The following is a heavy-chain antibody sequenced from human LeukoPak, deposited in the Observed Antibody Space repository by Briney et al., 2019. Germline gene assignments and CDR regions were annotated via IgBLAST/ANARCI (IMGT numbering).Heavy chain of an antibody. J-gene: IGHJ4*02. Sequence: SETLSLTCTVSGGSINNYYWSWIRQPAGKGLDWIGYIYYTGNTKYNPSLNSRVTISVDTSKNQFSLELRSVTAADTAVYYCTRVEVHGQSDYWGQGTLVTVSS. CDR1: GGSINNYY. D-gene: IGHD1-1*01. CDR2: IYYTGNT. CDR3: TRVEVHGQSDY. V-gene: IGHV4-59*01.